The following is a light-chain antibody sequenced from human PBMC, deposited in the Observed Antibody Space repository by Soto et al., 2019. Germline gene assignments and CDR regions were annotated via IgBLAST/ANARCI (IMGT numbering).Light chain of an antibody. CDR1: QSVSSSY. Sequence: EIVLTQSPGTLSLSPGERATLSCRASQSVSSSYLAWYQQKPGQAPRLVIYGASSRATGIPDRFSGSGSGTDFTLTISRLEPEDFVVYYCQQYGSSPPQTFGQGTKVEIK. V-gene: IGKV3-20*01. J-gene: IGKJ1*01. CDR3: QQYGSSPPQT. CDR2: GAS.